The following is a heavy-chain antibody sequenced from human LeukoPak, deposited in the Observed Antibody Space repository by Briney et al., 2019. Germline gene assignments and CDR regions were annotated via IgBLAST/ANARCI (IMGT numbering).Heavy chain of an antibody. D-gene: IGHD4-17*01. CDR2: INAGNGKT. Sequence: ASVKVSCKASGYSFSDCAIQWVRQAPGQRLEWMGWINAGNGKTKYSQNFQGRGTITRDRSASTAYMELSSLRSEDTSIYYCARGRCTATETTYYLDYWGQGTLVTVSS. J-gene: IGHJ4*02. V-gene: IGHV1-3*01. CDR3: ARGRCTATETTYYLDY. CDR1: GYSFSDCA.